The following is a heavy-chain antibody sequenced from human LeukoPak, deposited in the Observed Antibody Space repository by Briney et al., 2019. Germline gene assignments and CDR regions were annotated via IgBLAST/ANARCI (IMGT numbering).Heavy chain of an antibody. V-gene: IGHV4-39*01. CDR3: ARHVFDILTGHYDAFDI. Sequence: KSSETLSLTCTVSGGSISSSSYYWGWIRQPPGKGLEWIGSMYYSGSTYYNPSLKSRVTMSVDTSKNQFSLKLSSVTAADTAVYYCARHVFDILTGHYDAFDIWGQGTMVTVSS. CDR2: MYYSGST. CDR1: GGSISSSSYY. D-gene: IGHD3-9*01. J-gene: IGHJ3*02.